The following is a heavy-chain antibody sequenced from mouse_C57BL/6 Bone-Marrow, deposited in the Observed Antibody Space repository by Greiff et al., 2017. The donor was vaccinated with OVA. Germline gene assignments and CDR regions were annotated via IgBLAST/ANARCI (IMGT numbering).Heavy chain of an antibody. CDR2: INPNNGGT. CDR3: ARGSSGYVFFDY. Sequence: DVKLQESGPELVKPGASVKMSCKASGYTFTDYNMHWVKQSHGKSLEWIGYINPNNGGTSYNQKFKGKATLTVNKSSSTAYMELRSLTSEDSAVYYCARGSSGYVFFDYWGQGTTLTVSS. D-gene: IGHD3-2*02. V-gene: IGHV1-22*01. CDR1: GYTFTDYN. J-gene: IGHJ2*01.